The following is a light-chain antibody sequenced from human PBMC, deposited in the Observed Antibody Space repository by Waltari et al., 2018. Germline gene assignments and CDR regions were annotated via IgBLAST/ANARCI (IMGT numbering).Light chain of an antibody. CDR3: LQRKSWPPVT. CDR2: DAL. CDR1: QSVSFS. Sequence: EIVLTQSPATLSLSPGDRATLSCRASQSVSFSLSWYPQKAGQAPRLVIYDALDRATGIPARFIGSGSGTDFNLTISRLEPEDFAVYFCLQRKSWPPVTFGGGTRVEIK. J-gene: IGKJ4*01. V-gene: IGKV3-11*01.